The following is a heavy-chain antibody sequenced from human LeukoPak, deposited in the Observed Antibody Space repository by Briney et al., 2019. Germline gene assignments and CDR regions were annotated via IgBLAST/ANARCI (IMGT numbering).Heavy chain of an antibody. CDR1: GFTFSSYA. J-gene: IGHJ1*01. CDR2: ISGSGGST. Sequence: GGSLRLSCAASGFTFSSYAMSWVRQAPGKGLEWVSAISGSGGSTYYADSVKGRFTISRDNSKNTLYLQMNRLRAEDTAVYYCAKDTGYYDSSGYLAWGQGTLVTVSS. V-gene: IGHV3-23*01. D-gene: IGHD3-22*01. CDR3: AKDTGYYDSSGYLA.